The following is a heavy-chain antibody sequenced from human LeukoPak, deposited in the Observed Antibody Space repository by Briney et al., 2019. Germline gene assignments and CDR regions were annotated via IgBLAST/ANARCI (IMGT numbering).Heavy chain of an antibody. Sequence: SETLSLTCAVYGGSFSGYYWSWIRQPPGKGLEWIGEINHSGSTNYNPSLKSRVTMSVDTSKNQFSLKLSSVTAADTAVYYCARGRGFDSPNPVDYWGQGTLVTVSS. CDR1: GGSFSGYY. V-gene: IGHV4-34*01. CDR3: ARGRGFDSPNPVDY. CDR2: INHSGST. D-gene: IGHD1-14*01. J-gene: IGHJ4*02.